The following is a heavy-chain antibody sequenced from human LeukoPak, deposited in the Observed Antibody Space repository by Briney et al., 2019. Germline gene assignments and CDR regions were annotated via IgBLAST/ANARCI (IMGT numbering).Heavy chain of an antibody. V-gene: IGHV3-30*18. CDR1: GFMFNGYS. Sequence: GGSLRLSCAASGFMFNGYSLTWVRQAPGKGLEWVAVISYDGSNKYYADSVKGRFTISRDNSKNTLYLQMNSLRAEDTAVYYCAKDANLRQPHDHFDYWGQGTLVTVSS. CDR3: AKDANLRQPHDHFDY. J-gene: IGHJ4*02. D-gene: IGHD1-14*01. CDR2: ISYDGSNK.